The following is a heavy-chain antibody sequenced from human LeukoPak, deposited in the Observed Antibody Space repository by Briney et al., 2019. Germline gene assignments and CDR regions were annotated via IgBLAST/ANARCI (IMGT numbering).Heavy chain of an antibody. CDR2: ISSSSSTI. D-gene: IGHD5-18*01. CDR3: AVRARYTFGLRLSTFFDL. Sequence: AGGSLRLSCAASGFTFSSYRMNWVRQAPGKGLEWVSYISSSSSTIYYADSVKGRFTISRDNAKNSLYLQMNSLRSEDTAVYYCAVRARYTFGLRLSTFFDLWGQGTLVTVSS. CDR1: GFTFSSYR. J-gene: IGHJ4*02. V-gene: IGHV3-48*01.